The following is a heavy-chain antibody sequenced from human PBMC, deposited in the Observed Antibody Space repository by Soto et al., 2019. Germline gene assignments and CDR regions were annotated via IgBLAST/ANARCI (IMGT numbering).Heavy chain of an antibody. D-gene: IGHD3-3*01. V-gene: IGHV1-69*06. Sequence: ASVKVSCKASGGTFSSYAISWVRQAPGQGLEWMGGIIPIFGTANYAQKFQGRVTITADKSTSTAYMELSSLRSEDTAVYYCARDPTGTAVFGVVISPPYYYYGMDVWGQGTTVTVSS. J-gene: IGHJ6*02. CDR2: IIPIFGTA. CDR1: GGTFSSYA. CDR3: ARDPTGTAVFGVVISPPYYYYGMDV.